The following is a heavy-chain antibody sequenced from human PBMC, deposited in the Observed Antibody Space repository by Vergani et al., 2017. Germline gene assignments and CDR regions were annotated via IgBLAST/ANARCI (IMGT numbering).Heavy chain of an antibody. CDR3: ARDRYSGSYYAPFDY. Sequence: QVQLVESGGGLVKPGGSLRLSCAASGFTFSDYYMSWIRQAPGKGLEWVSYISSSSSYIYYADSVKGRFTISRDNAKNSLYLQMNSLRAEDTAVYYCARDRYSGSYYAPFDYWGQGTLVTVSS. CDR1: GFTFSDYY. D-gene: IGHD1-26*01. J-gene: IGHJ4*02. V-gene: IGHV3-11*06. CDR2: ISSSSSYI.